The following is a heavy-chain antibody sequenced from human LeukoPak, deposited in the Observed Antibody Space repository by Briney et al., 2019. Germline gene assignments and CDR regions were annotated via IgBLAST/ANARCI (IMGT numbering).Heavy chain of an antibody. V-gene: IGHV3-7*03. D-gene: IGHD6-19*01. CDR1: EFTFTTYW. CDR3: AKGSGAWVAVAEWFDP. Sequence: GGSLRLSCAASEFTFTTYWMGWVRQAPGKGLEWVANISPDGSEKYYVDSVKGRFTISRDNAKNSLYLQMNSLRAEDTAVYYCAKGSGAWVAVAEWFDPWGQGTLVTVSS. CDR2: ISPDGSEK. J-gene: IGHJ5*02.